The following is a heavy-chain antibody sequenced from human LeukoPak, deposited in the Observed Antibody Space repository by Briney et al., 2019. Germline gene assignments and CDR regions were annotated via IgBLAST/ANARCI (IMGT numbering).Heavy chain of an antibody. J-gene: IGHJ4*02. CDR3: ARLTVGIYDSSGNTSGFFY. D-gene: IGHD3-22*01. V-gene: IGHV5-51*01. CDR2: IYPGDSDT. CDR1: GYSFTSYW. Sequence: GESLKISCKGSGYSFTSYWIGWVRQMPGKGLEWMGIIYPGDSDTRYSPSFQGQVTISADKSTSTAYLQWSSLKASDTAMYYCARLTVGIYDSSGNTSGFFYWGQGTLVTVSS.